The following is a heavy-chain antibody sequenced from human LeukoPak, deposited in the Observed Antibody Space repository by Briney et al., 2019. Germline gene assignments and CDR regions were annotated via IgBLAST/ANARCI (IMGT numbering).Heavy chain of an antibody. Sequence: SETLSLTCTVSGGSISSGSYYWSWIRQPPGKGLEWIGRIYTSGSTNYNPSLKSRVTISVDTSKNQFSLKLSPVTAADTAVYYCARGVLYYDILTCYLDYYMDVWGKGTTVTISS. CDR3: ARGVLYYDILTCYLDYYMDV. J-gene: IGHJ6*03. CDR1: GGSISSGSYY. V-gene: IGHV4-61*02. CDR2: IYTSGST. D-gene: IGHD3-9*01.